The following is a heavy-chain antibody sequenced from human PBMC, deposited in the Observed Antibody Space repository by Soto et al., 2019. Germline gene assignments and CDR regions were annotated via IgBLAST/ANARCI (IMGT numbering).Heavy chain of an antibody. CDR2: ISYSGST. V-gene: IGHV4-39*01. CDR3: ASLYGDYVSY. D-gene: IGHD4-17*01. CDR1: GGSIGSSSYY. J-gene: IGHJ4*02. Sequence: QLQLQESGPGLVKPSETLSLTCTVSGGSIGSSSYYWGWIRQPPGKGLEWIGSISYSGSTYYNPSLKSRVTISVDTSKILFSLTLSSVTAADTAVYSCASLYGDYVSYWGQGTQVTVSS.